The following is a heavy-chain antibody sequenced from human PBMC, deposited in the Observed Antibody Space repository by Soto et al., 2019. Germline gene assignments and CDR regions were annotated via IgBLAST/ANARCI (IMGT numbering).Heavy chain of an antibody. CDR2: IKHDGSEK. CDR3: ARDEQARTHDY. D-gene: IGHD1-1*01. Sequence: GGSLRLSCAPSGFTFSDYWMTWVRQAPGKGLEWVANIKHDGSEKYHADSVKGRLTISRDNGKKSLYLQMNSLRAEDTAVYYCARDEQARTHDYWGQGT. CDR1: GFTFSDYW. V-gene: IGHV3-7*01. J-gene: IGHJ4*02.